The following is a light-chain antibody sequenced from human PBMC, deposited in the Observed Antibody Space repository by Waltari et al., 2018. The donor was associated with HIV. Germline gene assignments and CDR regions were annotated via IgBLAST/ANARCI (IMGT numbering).Light chain of an antibody. CDR2: KVF. Sequence: DVVMTQSPVSLPVTVGQPASLSCRSSQSLVSTDGNTYLNWFQQRPGHSPRRLIYKVFNRDSGGPDRFTGRGSGTNFTLDITRVEAEDVGNYYCMQGTYWPCTFGQGTKLEIK. CDR3: MQGTYWPCT. V-gene: IGKV2-30*01. CDR1: QSLVSTDGNTY. J-gene: IGKJ2*02.